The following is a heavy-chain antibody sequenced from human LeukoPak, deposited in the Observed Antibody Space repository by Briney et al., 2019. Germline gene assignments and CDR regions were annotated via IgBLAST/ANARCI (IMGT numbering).Heavy chain of an antibody. CDR3: ARVSMITFGGVIADY. D-gene: IGHD3-16*02. Sequence: SETLSLTCAVYGGSFSGYYWSWIRQPPGKGLEWIGEINHSGGTNYNPSLKSRVTISVDTSKNQFSLELSSVTAADTAVYYCARVSMITFGGVIADYWGQGTLVTVSS. CDR1: GGSFSGYY. J-gene: IGHJ4*02. V-gene: IGHV4-34*01. CDR2: INHSGGT.